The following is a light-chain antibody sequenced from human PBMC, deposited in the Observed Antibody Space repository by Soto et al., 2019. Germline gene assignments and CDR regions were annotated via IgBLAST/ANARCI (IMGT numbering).Light chain of an antibody. CDR2: DVS. CDR3: CSYAGTYTPL. Sequence: QSVLTQPRSVSGSPGQSVTISCTGTSSDVGGYNYVSWYQHNPGKAPKLMIFDVSAWPSGVPDRFSGSKSANTASLTISGLQAEDEADYYCCSYAGTYTPLFGGGTKLTVL. CDR1: SSDVGGYNY. V-gene: IGLV2-11*01. J-gene: IGLJ2*01.